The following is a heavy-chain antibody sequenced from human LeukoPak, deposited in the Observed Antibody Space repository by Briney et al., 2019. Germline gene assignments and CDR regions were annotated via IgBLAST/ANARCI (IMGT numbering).Heavy chain of an antibody. CDR1: GGSISSSNW. Sequence: PGTLSLTCAVSGGSISSSNWWSWVRQPPGKGLEWIGEIYHSGSTNYNPSLKSRVTISVDKSKDQFSLKLSSVTAADTAVYYCASSGSYYRPFDYWGQGTLVTVSS. CDR3: ASSGSYYRPFDY. CDR2: IYHSGST. D-gene: IGHD1-26*01. J-gene: IGHJ4*02. V-gene: IGHV4-4*03.